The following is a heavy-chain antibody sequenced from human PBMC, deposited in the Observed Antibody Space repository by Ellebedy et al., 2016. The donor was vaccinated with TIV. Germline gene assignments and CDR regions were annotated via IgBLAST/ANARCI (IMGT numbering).Heavy chain of an antibody. CDR1: GFTFGSFA. J-gene: IGHJ4*02. CDR2: ISGDGVNT. V-gene: IGHV3-23*01. Sequence: GGSLRLSCAASGFTFGSFAMHWVRQAPGKGLEWLSVISGDGVNTYSAASVKSRFTITRDNFNNTLFLQVNRLRAEDTAVYYCAKGSSSGFNYDRVGFQYWGQGTLVTVSS. D-gene: IGHD3-22*01. CDR3: AKGSSSGFNYDRVGFQY.